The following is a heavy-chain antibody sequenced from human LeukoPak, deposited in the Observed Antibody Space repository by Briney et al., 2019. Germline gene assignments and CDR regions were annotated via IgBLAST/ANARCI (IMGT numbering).Heavy chain of an antibody. V-gene: IGHV3-30-3*01. CDR1: GFTFSTYF. Sequence: PGRSLRLFCAASGFTFSTYFMHWARQAPGKGLEWVADIASDGSHTFYVEAVKGRFPISRDNSKNTLYLQMNSLRAEDTAVYFCARERQDTILHSGAFDIWGQGTMVTVSS. D-gene: IGHD2-21*01. J-gene: IGHJ3*02. CDR3: ARERQDTILHSGAFDI. CDR2: IASDGSHT.